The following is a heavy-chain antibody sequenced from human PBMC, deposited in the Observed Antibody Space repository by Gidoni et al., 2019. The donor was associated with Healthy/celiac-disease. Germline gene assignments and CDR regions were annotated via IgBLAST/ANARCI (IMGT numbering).Heavy chain of an antibody. D-gene: IGHD3-22*01. CDR1: GFTVSSNY. CDR3: ARDRRAYYYDSSGYYPTTTNYYYMDV. CDR2: IYSGGST. Sequence: EVQLVESGGGLIQPGGSLRLSCAASGFTVSSNYMSWVRQAPGKGLEWVSVIYSGGSTYYADSVKGRFTISRDNSKNTLYLQMNSLRAEDTAVYYCARDRRAYYYDSSGYYPTTTNYYYMDVWGKGTTVTVSS. V-gene: IGHV3-53*01. J-gene: IGHJ6*03.